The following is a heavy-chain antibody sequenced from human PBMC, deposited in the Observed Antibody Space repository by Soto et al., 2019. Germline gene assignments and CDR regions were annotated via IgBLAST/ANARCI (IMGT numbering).Heavy chain of an antibody. CDR1: GYTFTSYG. V-gene: IGHV1-18*01. CDR2: ISAYNGNT. D-gene: IGHD2-21*02. CDR3: AREVGIVVVTAIWFDP. Sequence: AASVKVSCKASGYTFTSYGISWVRQAPGQGLEWMGWISAYNGNTNYAQKLQGRVTMTTDTSTSTAYMELRSLRSDDTAVYYCAREVGIVVVTAIWFDPWGQGTLVTVSS. J-gene: IGHJ5*02.